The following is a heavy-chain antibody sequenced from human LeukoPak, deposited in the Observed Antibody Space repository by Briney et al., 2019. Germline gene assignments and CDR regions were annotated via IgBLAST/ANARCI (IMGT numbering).Heavy chain of an antibody. CDR3: ARGDIVVVPAAFYAFDI. CDR1: GGSVSSGSYY. D-gene: IGHD2-2*01. V-gene: IGHV4-61*01. CDR2: IYYSGST. Sequence: SETLSLTCTVSGGSVSSGSYYWSWIRQPPGKGLEWIGYIYYSGSTNYNPSLKSRVTISVDTCKNQFSLKLSSVTAADTAVYYCARGDIVVVPAAFYAFDIWGQGTMVTVSS. J-gene: IGHJ3*02.